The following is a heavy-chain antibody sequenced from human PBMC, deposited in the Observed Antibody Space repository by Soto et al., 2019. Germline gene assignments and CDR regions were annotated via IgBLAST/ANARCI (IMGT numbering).Heavy chain of an antibody. D-gene: IGHD3-9*01. J-gene: IGHJ6*02. CDR2: IYPGDSDT. V-gene: IGHV5-51*01. CDR3: ARLHYDILTGYSDGMGV. CDR1: GCSFTSYW. Sequence: GESLKISCKGSGCSFTSYWIGWVRQMPGKGLEWMGIIYPGDSDTRYSPSFQGQVTISADKSISTAYLQWSSLKASDTAMYYCARLHYDILTGYSDGMGVWGQGTTVTVSS.